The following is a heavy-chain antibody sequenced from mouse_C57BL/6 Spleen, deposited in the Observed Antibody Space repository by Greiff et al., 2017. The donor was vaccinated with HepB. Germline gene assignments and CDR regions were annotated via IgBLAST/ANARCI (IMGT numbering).Heavy chain of an antibody. V-gene: IGHV1-54*01. Sequence: QVQLQQSGAELVRPGTSVKVSCKASGYAFTNYLIEWVKQRPGQGLEWIGVINPGSGGTNYNEKFKGKATLTADKSSSTAYMQLSSPTSEDSAVYFCARAGNDYFDYWGQGTTLTVSS. D-gene: IGHD4-1*01. CDR2: INPGSGGT. J-gene: IGHJ2*01. CDR1: GYAFTNYL. CDR3: ARAGNDYFDY.